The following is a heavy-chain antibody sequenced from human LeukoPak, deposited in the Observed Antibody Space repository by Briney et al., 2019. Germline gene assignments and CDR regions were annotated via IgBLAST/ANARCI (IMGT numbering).Heavy chain of an antibody. Sequence: GGSLRLSCAASGFTFDDYGMSWVRQAPGKGLEWVSGINWNGGSTGYADSVKGRFTISRDNAKNSLYLQMNSLRAEDTALYYCARGSSGGYYYYYMDVWGKGTTVTVSS. V-gene: IGHV3-20*04. D-gene: IGHD6-19*01. CDR1: GFTFDDYG. CDR2: INWNGGST. CDR3: ARGSSGGYYYYYMDV. J-gene: IGHJ6*03.